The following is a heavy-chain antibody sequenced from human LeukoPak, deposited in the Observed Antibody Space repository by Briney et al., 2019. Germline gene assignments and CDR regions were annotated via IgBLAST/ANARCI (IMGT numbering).Heavy chain of an antibody. D-gene: IGHD6-19*01. CDR3: AKRGGYSSGWYYFDY. Sequence: GGSLRLSCAASGFTFSSYAMSWVRQAPGKGLEWVSAISGSGGSTYYADSAKGRFTISRDNSKNTLYLQMNSLRAEDTAVYYCAKRGGYSSGWYYFDYWGQGTLVTVSS. V-gene: IGHV3-23*01. CDR2: ISGSGGST. CDR1: GFTFSSYA. J-gene: IGHJ4*02.